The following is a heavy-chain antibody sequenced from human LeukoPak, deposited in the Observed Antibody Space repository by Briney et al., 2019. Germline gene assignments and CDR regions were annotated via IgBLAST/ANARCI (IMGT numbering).Heavy chain of an antibody. CDR3: ARLGDYGDPDY. CDR1: GGSISSSSYY. D-gene: IGHD4-17*01. Sequence: SETLSLTCTVSGGSISSSSYYWGWIRQPPGKGLEWIGSIYYSGSTYYNPSLKSRVTISVDTSKNQFSLKLSSVTAADTAVYYCARLGDYGDPDYWGQGTLVTVSS. CDR2: IYYSGST. J-gene: IGHJ4*02. V-gene: IGHV4-39*01.